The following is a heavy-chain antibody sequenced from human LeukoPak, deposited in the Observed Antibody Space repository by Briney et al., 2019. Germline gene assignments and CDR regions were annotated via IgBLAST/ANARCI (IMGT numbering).Heavy chain of an antibody. CDR2: IYTSGST. J-gene: IGHJ5*02. Sequence: PSESLSLTFCVPGPSLSSYYWSWIRQTPGKGLEWDGDIYTSGSTNYKPSLKSRVTISVNASKNQFSLKLSSVTAADSALYYCARLSGYCSSTSGYKWSWFDPWGQGTLVTVSS. CDR1: GPSLSSYY. V-gene: IGHV4-4*09. CDR3: ARLSGYCSSTSGYKWSWFDP. D-gene: IGHD2-2*02.